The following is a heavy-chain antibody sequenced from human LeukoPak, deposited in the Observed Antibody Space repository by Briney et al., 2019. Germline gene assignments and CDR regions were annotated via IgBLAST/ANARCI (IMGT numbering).Heavy chain of an antibody. V-gene: IGHV3-33*08. D-gene: IGHD2-2*01. CDR1: GFTFSGYG. J-gene: IGHJ4*02. Sequence: GGTLRLSCAASGFTFSGYGMHWVRQLPAKGLEWGADIGHDGNNERYADSVKRRFTVYRDNPKNTLILEMSSLSAEDTAVYLWARDMFIGYAGDYWCQGTGVIVTA. CDR3: ARDMFIGYAGDY. CDR2: IGHDGNNE.